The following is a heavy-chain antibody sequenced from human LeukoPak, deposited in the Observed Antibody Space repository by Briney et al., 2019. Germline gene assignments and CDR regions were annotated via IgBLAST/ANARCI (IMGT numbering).Heavy chain of an antibody. V-gene: IGHV3-23*01. J-gene: IGHJ4*02. Sequence: GGSMTLSCEVAAFTLTSYAMSCVRHAHGDVMEWVSSIRGIGGSTYYAGSVKRRITISRDNSKNTLYLQMNSLRAEDTAVYYCAKIPSLQLWLIYYFDYWGLGTLVTVSS. CDR2: IRGIGGST. CDR1: AFTLTSYA. D-gene: IGHD5-18*01. CDR3: AKIPSLQLWLIYYFDY.